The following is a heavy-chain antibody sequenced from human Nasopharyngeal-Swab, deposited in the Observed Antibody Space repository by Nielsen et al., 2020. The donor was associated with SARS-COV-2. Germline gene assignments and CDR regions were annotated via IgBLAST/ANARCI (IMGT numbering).Heavy chain of an antibody. V-gene: IGHV3-53*05. J-gene: IGHJ1*01. CDR3: ARDAAEYFQH. CDR2: IYSGGST. CDR1: GFTVSSNY. Sequence: GESLKISCAASGFTVSSNYMSWVRQAPGKGLEWASVIYSGGSTYYADSVKGRFTISRDNSKNTLYLQMNSLRAEDTAVYYCARDAAEYFQHWGQGTLVTVSS.